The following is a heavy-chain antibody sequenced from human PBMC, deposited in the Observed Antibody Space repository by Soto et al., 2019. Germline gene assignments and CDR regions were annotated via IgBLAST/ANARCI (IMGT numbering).Heavy chain of an antibody. Sequence: LRLSCAASGFTFRSYGMHWVRQAPVNVLEWVAVISYDGGNKYSADSVKGRFTISRDNFKNTLYLQMNSLRSDDTAVYYCARDIRIQLWPNPGTVFDYWGQGTLVTVSS. CDR2: ISYDGGNK. CDR1: GFTFRSYG. J-gene: IGHJ4*02. V-gene: IGHV3-30*03. CDR3: ARDIRIQLWPNPGTVFDY. D-gene: IGHD5-18*01.